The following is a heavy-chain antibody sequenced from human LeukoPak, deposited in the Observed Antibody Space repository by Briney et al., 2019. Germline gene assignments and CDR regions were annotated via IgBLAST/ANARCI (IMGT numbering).Heavy chain of an antibody. J-gene: IGHJ4*02. D-gene: IGHD1-1*01. V-gene: IGHV3-20*04. CDR2: INWNGGST. Sequence: GGSLRLSCAASGFTFDDYGMSWVRQAPGKGLEWVSGINWNGGSTGYADSVKGRFTISRDNAKNSLYLQMNSLRAEDTALYYCASITTGTTGDDYWGQGTLVTVPS. CDR1: GFTFDDYG. CDR3: ASITTGTTGDDY.